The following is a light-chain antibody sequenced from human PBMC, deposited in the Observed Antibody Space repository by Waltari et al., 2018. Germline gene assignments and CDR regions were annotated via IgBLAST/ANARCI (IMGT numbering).Light chain of an antibody. CDR2: GAS. CDR1: QSLTSRY. J-gene: IGKJ2*01. Sequence: EFVLTQSPDTLSLSPGERATLSCRASQSLTSRYLAWYQQKPGQAPRLLIYGASSRAAGIPDRFSGSGSGTDFAVTISSLEPDDFALYYCQRYGISVMYTFGQGTTLDTK. V-gene: IGKV3-20*01. CDR3: QRYGISVMYT.